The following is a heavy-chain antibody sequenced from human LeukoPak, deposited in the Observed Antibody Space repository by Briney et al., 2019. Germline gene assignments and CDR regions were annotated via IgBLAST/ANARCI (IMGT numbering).Heavy chain of an antibody. V-gene: IGHV3-23*01. D-gene: IGHD6-13*01. J-gene: IGHJ4*02. CDR1: GFTFDSYA. CDR3: ARGQQLVKTD. Sequence: GGSLRLSCAASGFTFDSYAMSWVRQAPGKGLEWVSAISGSGGSTYYTDSVKGRFTISRDNSKNTLYLQMDSLRAEDTALYYCARGQQLVKTDWGQGTLVTVSS. CDR2: ISGSGGST.